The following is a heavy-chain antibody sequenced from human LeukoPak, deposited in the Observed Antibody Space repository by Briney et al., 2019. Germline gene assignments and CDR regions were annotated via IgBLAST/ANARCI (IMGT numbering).Heavy chain of an antibody. CDR1: GFTFSSYR. J-gene: IGHJ4*02. Sequence: GGSPRLSCVDSGFTFSSYRMSWVRQAPGKGLEWVANIKQDGSEKYYVDSVKGRFTISRDNAKNSLYLQMNSLRAEDTAVYYCARAGGGVFDYWGQGTLVTVFS. CDR2: IKQDGSEK. CDR3: ARAGGGVFDY. V-gene: IGHV3-7*03. D-gene: IGHD3-16*01.